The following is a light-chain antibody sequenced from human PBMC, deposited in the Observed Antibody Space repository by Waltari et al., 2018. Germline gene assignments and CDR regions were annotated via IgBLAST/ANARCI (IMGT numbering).Light chain of an antibody. CDR2: DVS. CDR3: CSYTGSYTLA. Sequence: QSALTQPASVSGSPGQSITISCTGTSSDIGSYSLVSWYQQHPGKAPKLIIYDVSERPSGMSNRFAGSRSGNPASLAISGLQAEDEADYYCCSYTGSYTLAFGGGTNLIVL. CDR1: SSDIGSYSL. J-gene: IGLJ3*02. V-gene: IGLV2-23*02.